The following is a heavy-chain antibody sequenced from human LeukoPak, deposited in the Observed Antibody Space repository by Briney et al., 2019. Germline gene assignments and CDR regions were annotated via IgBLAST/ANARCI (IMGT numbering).Heavy chain of an antibody. D-gene: IGHD6-6*01. CDR3: ARMRIAARPDRGSYYYYGMDV. CDR1: GGSFSGYY. Sequence: SETLSLTCAVYGGSFSGYYWSWIRQPPGKGLEWIEEINHSGNTNYNPSLKSRVTISVDTSKNQFSLKLSSMTAADTAVYYCARMRIAARPDRGSYYYYGMDVWGQGTTVTVSS. J-gene: IGHJ6*02. V-gene: IGHV4-34*01. CDR2: INHSGNT.